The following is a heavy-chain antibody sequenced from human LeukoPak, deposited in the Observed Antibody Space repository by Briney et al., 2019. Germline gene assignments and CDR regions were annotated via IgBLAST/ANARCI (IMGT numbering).Heavy chain of an antibody. V-gene: IGHV1-2*02. J-gene: IGHJ4*02. Sequence: ASVKVSCKASGYTFTGYYMHWVRQAPGQGLEWMGWINPNSGGTNYAQKFQGRVTMTRDTSTSTVYMELSSLRSEDTAVYYCARISEYYYDSSGYYPQQYYFDYWGQGTLVTVSS. CDR3: ARISEYYYDSSGYYPQQYYFDY. CDR1: GYTFTGYY. D-gene: IGHD3-22*01. CDR2: INPNSGGT.